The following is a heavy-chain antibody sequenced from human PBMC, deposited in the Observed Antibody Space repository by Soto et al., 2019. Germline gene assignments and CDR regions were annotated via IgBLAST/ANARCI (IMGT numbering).Heavy chain of an antibody. CDR3: ARDQDTVFGVVIRGSAMDV. CDR1: GFTFNSNS. J-gene: IGHJ6*02. D-gene: IGHD3-3*01. V-gene: IGHV3-23*01. CDR2: MRGSGFAK. Sequence: EVQLLESGGGLVQPGESLRLSCVASGFTFNSNSMSWFRQSPGRGREGAAGMRGSGFAKYYAVSGRARFNISRDNVKNTLCLEMNSLRDEDTAVYYCARDQDTVFGVVIRGSAMDVWGQGTTVTVSS.